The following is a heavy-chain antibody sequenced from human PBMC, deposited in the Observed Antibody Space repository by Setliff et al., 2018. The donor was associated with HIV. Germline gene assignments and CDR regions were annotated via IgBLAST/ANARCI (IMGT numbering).Heavy chain of an antibody. V-gene: IGHV5-51*01. CDR2: IFPGDSDT. J-gene: IGHJ4*02. CDR1: GYSFTNYW. CDR3: ARSPIRYCSSGSCYSGFDQ. D-gene: IGHD2-15*01. Sequence: GESLKISCKGSGYSFTNYWIGWVRQMPGKGLEWMGIIFPGDSDTRYSPSFQGQVTISADKSINTAYLQWSSLKASDTAMYYCARSPIRYCSSGSCYSGFDQWGQGTPVTVSS.